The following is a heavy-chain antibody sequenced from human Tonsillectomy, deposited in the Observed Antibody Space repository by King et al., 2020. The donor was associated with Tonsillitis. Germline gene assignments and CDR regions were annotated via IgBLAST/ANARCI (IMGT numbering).Heavy chain of an antibody. CDR2: ISTSSPYT. Sequence: VQLVESGGGLVQPGGSLRLSCAASGFTFSDFYMSWIRQAPGKGLEWVSYISTSSPYTDYADSVRGRFTVSRDNAKNSLYLQMNSLRVEDTAIYYCARHVFGEQWLLPFDSWGQGTLVTVSS. D-gene: IGHD6-19*01. CDR3: ARHVFGEQWLLPFDS. J-gene: IGHJ4*02. V-gene: IGHV3-11*06. CDR1: GFTFSDFY.